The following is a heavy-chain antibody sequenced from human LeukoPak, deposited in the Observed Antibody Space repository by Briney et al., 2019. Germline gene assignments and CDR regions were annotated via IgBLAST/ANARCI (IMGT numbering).Heavy chain of an antibody. J-gene: IGHJ4*02. CDR3: ARVVAAAGTNYFDY. V-gene: IGHV4-30-4*01. D-gene: IGHD6-13*01. Sequence: IGYIYYSGSTYYNPSLKSRVTILVDTSKNQFSLKLSSVTAADTAVYYWARVVAAAGTNYFDYWGQGTLVTVSS. CDR2: IYYSGST.